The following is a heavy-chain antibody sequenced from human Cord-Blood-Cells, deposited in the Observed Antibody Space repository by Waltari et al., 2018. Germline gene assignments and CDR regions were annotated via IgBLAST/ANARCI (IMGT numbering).Heavy chain of an antibody. D-gene: IGHD3-10*01. J-gene: IGHJ4*02. CDR1: GFTVSSNY. CDR3: ARDPGYYGSGSYYDY. CDR2: ISSGGST. Sequence: EVQLVESGGGLIQPGGSLRLSCAASGFTVSSNYMSWVRQAPGKGLEWVSVISSGGSTYYADSGKGRFTISRDNSKNTLYLQMNSLRAEDTAVYYCARDPGYYGSGSYYDYWGQGTLVTVSS. V-gene: IGHV3-53*01.